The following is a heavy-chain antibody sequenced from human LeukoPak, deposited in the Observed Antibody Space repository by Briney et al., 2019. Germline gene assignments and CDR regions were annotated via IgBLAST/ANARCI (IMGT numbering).Heavy chain of an antibody. CDR3: ARDDMYSNGWSGY. J-gene: IGHJ4*02. Sequence: GGSLRLSCAASGFTFSDYYMSWIRQAPGKGLEWVSYISSSSSYTNYADSVKGRFTISRDNAKNSLYLQMNSLRAEDTAVYYCARDDMYSNGWSGYWGQGTLVTVSS. CDR1: GFTFSDYY. D-gene: IGHD6-19*01. V-gene: IGHV3-11*06. CDR2: ISSSSSYT.